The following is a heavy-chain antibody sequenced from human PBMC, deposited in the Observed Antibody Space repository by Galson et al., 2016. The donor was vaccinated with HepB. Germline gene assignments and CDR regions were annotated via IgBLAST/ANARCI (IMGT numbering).Heavy chain of an antibody. CDR3: ARPYCSGGRCYLDY. J-gene: IGHJ4*02. D-gene: IGHD2-15*01. V-gene: IGHV5-51*01. CDR1: GYSFTSYW. CDR2: IYPGDSDK. Sequence: QSGAEVKKPGESLKISCKGSGYSFTSYWIGWVRQMPGKGLEWMGIIYPGDSDKSYSPSFQGQVTISADKSISTAHLQWSSLKASDSGMYYCARPYCSGGRCYLDYWGQGTLVTVSS.